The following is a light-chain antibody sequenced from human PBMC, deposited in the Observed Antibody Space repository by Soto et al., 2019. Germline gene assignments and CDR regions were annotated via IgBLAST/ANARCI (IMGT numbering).Light chain of an antibody. CDR1: QSVSSSY. Sequence: EIVLTQSPGTLSLSPGERATLSCRASQSVSSSYLAWYQQKPGQAPRLLIYGASSRATGIPDRFSGSGSGKDFTLTISRPEPEDFAVYYCQQYGSSPPWTFGQGTKV. CDR3: QQYGSSPPWT. V-gene: IGKV3-20*01. CDR2: GAS. J-gene: IGKJ1*01.